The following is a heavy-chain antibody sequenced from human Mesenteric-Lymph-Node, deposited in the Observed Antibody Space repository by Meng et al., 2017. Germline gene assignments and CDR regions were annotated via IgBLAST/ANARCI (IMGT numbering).Heavy chain of an antibody. CDR2: INPNSGGT. CDR1: GYTFTGYY. CDR3: ARGDITMIREDAFDI. V-gene: IGHV1-2*02. J-gene: IGHJ3*02. D-gene: IGHD3-22*01. Sequence: ASVKVSCKASGYTFTGYYMHWVRQAPGQGLEWMGWINPNSGGTNYAQKFQGRVTMTRDTSISTAYMELSRLRSDDTAVYYCARGDITMIREDAFDIWGQGTMVTVSS.